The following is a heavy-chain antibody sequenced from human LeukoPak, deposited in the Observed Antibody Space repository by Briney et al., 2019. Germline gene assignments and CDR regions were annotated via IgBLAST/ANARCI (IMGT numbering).Heavy chain of an antibody. CDR1: GGSISSYY. J-gene: IGHJ4*02. Sequence: PSETLSLTCTVSGGSISSYYWSWIRQPPGKGLEWIGSIYYSGSTYYNPSLKSRVTISVDTSKNQFSLKLSSVTAADTAVYYCAKDDVGRGIDYWGQGTLVTVSS. CDR2: IYYSGST. CDR3: AKDDVGRGIDY. V-gene: IGHV4-59*12.